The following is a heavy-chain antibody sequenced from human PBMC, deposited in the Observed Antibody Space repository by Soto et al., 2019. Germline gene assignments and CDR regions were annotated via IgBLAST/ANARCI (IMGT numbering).Heavy chain of an antibody. CDR1: GFRFNSYW. CDR3: AKGTVIAAGIFDS. CDR2: IKEDGSEK. V-gene: IGHV3-7*05. J-gene: IGHJ4*02. Sequence: GSLRLSCAASGFRFNSYWMNWVRQAPGKGLEWVANIKEDGSEKYYVDSVKGRFTISRDNAKGSLYLQMNSLRAEDTAVYYCAKGTVIAAGIFDSRGQGTLVTVSS. D-gene: IGHD6-13*01.